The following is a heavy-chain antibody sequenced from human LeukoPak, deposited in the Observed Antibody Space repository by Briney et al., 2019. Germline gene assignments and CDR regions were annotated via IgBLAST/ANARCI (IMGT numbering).Heavy chain of an antibody. V-gene: IGHV4-39*07. CDR1: GGSISSSSYY. Sequence: KPSETLSLTCTVSGGSISSSSYYWGWIRQPPGKGLEWIGSIYYSGSTYYNPSLKSRVTISVDTSKNQFSLRLRSVTAADTAVYYCAREASPLDYWGQGTLVTVSS. J-gene: IGHJ4*02. CDR3: AREASPLDY. CDR2: IYYSGST.